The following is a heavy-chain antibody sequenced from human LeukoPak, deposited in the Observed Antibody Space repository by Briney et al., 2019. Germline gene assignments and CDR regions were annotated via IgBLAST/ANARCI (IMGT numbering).Heavy chain of an antibody. CDR3: ARGGAADY. J-gene: IGHJ4*02. CDR1: GFTLSSYE. D-gene: IGHD1-26*01. V-gene: IGHV3-48*03. CDR2: ISNTGSTI. Sequence: GGSLRLSCAASGFTLSSYEMNWVRQAPGKGLEWVSYISNTGSTIYYADSVKDRFTISRDNAKNSLYLQMNSLRAEDTAAYYCARGGAADYWGQGTLVTVSS.